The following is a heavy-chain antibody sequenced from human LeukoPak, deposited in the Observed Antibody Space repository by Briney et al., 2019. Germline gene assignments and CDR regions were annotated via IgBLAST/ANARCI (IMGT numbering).Heavy chain of an antibody. D-gene: IGHD1-26*01. CDR2: IIPIFGTA. CDR3: ARGGSPPTGIDYYCYYGMDV. CDR1: GGTFSSYA. J-gene: IGHJ6*02. V-gene: IGHV1-69*13. Sequence: SVKVSCKASGGTFSSYAISWVRQAPGQGLEWMGGIIPIFGTANYAQKFQGRVTITADESTSTAYMELSSLRSEDTAVYYCARGGSPPTGIDYYCYYGMDVWGQGTTVTVSS.